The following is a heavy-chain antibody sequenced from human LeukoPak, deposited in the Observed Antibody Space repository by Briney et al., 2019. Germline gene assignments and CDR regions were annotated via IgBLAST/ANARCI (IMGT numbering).Heavy chain of an antibody. CDR1: GGSFSGYY. CDR3: ARIEGYCSSASCYTWDYFDY. D-gene: IGHD2-2*02. Sequence: SETLSLTCAVYGGSFSGYYWSWIRQPPGKGLEWIGEINHSGSTNYNPSLKSRVTISVDTSKNQFSLNLRSVTAADTAVYYCARIEGYCSSASCYTWDYFDYWGQGTLVTVSS. V-gene: IGHV4-34*01. J-gene: IGHJ4*02. CDR2: INHSGST.